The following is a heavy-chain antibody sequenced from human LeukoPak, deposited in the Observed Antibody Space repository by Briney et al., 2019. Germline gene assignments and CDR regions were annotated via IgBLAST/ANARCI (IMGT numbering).Heavy chain of an antibody. J-gene: IGHJ4*02. CDR1: GFTFSSYA. V-gene: IGHV3-30*04. D-gene: IGHD6-19*01. Sequence: GRSLRLSCAASGFTFSSYAMHWVRQAPGKGLEWVAVISYDGSNKYYADSVKGRLTISRDNSKNTLYLQMNSLRAEDTAVYYCARGEAVAELIFDYWGQGTLVTVSS. CDR2: ISYDGSNK. CDR3: ARGEAVAELIFDY.